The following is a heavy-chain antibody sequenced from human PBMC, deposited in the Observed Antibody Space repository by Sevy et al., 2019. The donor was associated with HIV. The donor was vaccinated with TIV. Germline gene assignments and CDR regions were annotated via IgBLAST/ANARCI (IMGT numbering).Heavy chain of an antibody. CDR1: GYTFTGYY. D-gene: IGHD2-15*01. CDR3: ARVSSSRSGRTGMDV. CDR2: INPNSGGT. J-gene: IGHJ6*02. Sequence: ASVKVSCKASGYTFTGYYMHWVRQAPGQGLEWMGWINPNSGGTNYAQKFQGRVTMTRDTSISTAYMGLSRLRSDDTAGYYGARVSSSRSGRTGMDVWGQGTTVTVSS. V-gene: IGHV1-2*02.